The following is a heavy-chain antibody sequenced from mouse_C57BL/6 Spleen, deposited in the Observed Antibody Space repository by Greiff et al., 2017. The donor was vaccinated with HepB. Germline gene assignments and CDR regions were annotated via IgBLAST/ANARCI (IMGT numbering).Heavy chain of an antibody. Sequence: QVQLQQPGAELVRPGSSVKLSCKASGYTFTSYWMHWVKQRPIQGLEWIGNIDPSDSETHYNQKFKDKATLTVDKSSSTAYMQLSSLTSEDSAVYYCARIPHYDGDLPYAMDYWGQGTSVTVSS. CDR2: IDPSDSET. D-gene: IGHD1-2*01. CDR1: GYTFTSYW. J-gene: IGHJ4*01. V-gene: IGHV1-52*01. CDR3: ARIPHYDGDLPYAMDY.